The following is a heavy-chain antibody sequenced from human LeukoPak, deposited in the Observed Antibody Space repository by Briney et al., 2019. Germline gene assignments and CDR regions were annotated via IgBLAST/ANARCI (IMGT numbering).Heavy chain of an antibody. CDR3: AREFGYSSSWGDY. J-gene: IGHJ4*02. Sequence: ASVKVSCKASGYSFSAHYMHWVRQAPGQGLEWMGWINPNSGGTNYAQKFQGRVTMTRDTSISTAYMELSRLRSDDTAVYYCAREFGYSSSWGDYWGQGTLVTVSS. CDR2: INPNSGGT. CDR1: GYSFSAHY. D-gene: IGHD6-13*01. V-gene: IGHV1-2*02.